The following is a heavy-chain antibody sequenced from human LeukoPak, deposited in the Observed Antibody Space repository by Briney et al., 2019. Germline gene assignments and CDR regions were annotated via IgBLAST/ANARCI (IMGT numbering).Heavy chain of an antibody. CDR1: GFTFSTSD. CDR3: VDSSGYYYPFQH. V-gene: IGHV3-21*04. CDR2: ISSGSRYI. D-gene: IGHD3-22*01. Sequence: PGGSLRLSCATSGFTFSTSDMNWVRQTPGKGLEWVSSISSGSRYIYYADSVKGRFTSSRDNAGNSLFLQMNSLRAEDTAVYYCVDSSGYYYPFQHWGQGTLVTVSS. J-gene: IGHJ1*01.